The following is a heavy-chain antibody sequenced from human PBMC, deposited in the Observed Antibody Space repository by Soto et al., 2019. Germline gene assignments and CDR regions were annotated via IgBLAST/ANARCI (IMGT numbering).Heavy chain of an antibody. D-gene: IGHD2-15*01. CDR3: ARHRMGADY. J-gene: IGHJ4*02. V-gene: IGHV4-59*08. CDR1: GGSVSGYY. CDR2: IHYGGTT. Sequence: LSLTCTVSGGSVSGYYWSWIRQPPGKGLEWVGYIHYGGTTMYNPSVKGRVTISVDTPKNQFSLKLSSVTAADTAVYYCARHRMGADYWGQGTLVTVSS.